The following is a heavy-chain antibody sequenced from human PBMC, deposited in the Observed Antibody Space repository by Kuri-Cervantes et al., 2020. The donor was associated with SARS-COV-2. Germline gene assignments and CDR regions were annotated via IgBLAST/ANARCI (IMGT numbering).Heavy chain of an antibody. Sequence: GGSLRLSCEVSGFLFSASAIHWVRQAPGKGLEWVAVISYDGSNKYYADSVKGRFTISRDNSKNTLYLQMNSLRAEDTAVYYCARPLSGSYYTNFDYWGQGTLVTVSS. D-gene: IGHD1-26*01. CDR3: ARPLSGSYYTNFDY. V-gene: IGHV3-30-3*01. CDR2: ISYDGSNK. CDR1: GFLFSASA. J-gene: IGHJ4*02.